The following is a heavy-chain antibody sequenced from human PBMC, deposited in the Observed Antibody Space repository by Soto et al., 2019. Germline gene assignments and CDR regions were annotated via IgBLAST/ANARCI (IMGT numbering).Heavy chain of an antibody. CDR1: GGSISTSAYY. J-gene: IGHJ3*02. CDR3: ARPLVGYYDAFDI. D-gene: IGHD3-22*01. V-gene: IGHV4-39*01. Sequence: PSETLSLTCTVSGGSISTSAYYWGWIRQPPGKGLEWIGTIYYSGTSYHNPSLKSRVTISVDTSKKQFSLTLTSVTAADTAVYYCARPLVGYYDAFDIWGQGTMVTVSS. CDR2: IYYSGTS.